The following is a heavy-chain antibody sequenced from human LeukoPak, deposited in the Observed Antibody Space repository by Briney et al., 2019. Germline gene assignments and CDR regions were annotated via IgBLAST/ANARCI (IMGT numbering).Heavy chain of an antibody. J-gene: IGHJ6*03. Sequence: GGSLRLSCAASGFTVSSYSMNWVRQAPGKGLEWVSYISSSSSTIYYADSVKGRFTISRDNAKNSLYLQMNSLSAEDTAVYYCARSSTTEILYYYYYYMDVWGKGTTVTVSS. D-gene: IGHD4-17*01. CDR3: ARSSTTEILYYYYYYMDV. CDR1: GFTVSSYS. V-gene: IGHV3-48*01. CDR2: ISSSSSTI.